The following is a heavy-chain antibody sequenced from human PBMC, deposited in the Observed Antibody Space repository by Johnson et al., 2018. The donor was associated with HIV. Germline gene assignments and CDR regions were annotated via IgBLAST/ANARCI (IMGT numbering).Heavy chain of an antibody. D-gene: IGHD1-7*01. J-gene: IGHJ3*02. Sequence: VQLVESGGGLVQPGGSLRLSCAASGFTFSSYWMSWVRQAPGKGLEWVANIKQDGSEKYYVDSVKGRFTISRDNAKNSLYMQMNSLRAEDTAVYYCARGRTGTKYDAVDIWGQGTMVTVSS. CDR1: GFTFSSYW. V-gene: IGHV3-7*04. CDR2: IKQDGSEK. CDR3: ARGRTGTKYDAVDI.